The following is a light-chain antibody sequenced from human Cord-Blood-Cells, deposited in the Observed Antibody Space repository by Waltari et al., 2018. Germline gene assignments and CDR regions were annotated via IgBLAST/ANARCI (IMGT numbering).Light chain of an antibody. Sequence: IQLTQSPSSLSASVGDRVTITCRASQGISSYLAWYQQKPGKAPQLLIYAASTLQSGVPSRFSGSGSGTDFTLTISSLQPEDFATYYCQQLNSYPPMYTFGQGTKLEIK. V-gene: IGKV1-9*01. CDR3: QQLNSYPPMYT. J-gene: IGKJ2*01. CDR1: QGISSY. CDR2: AAS.